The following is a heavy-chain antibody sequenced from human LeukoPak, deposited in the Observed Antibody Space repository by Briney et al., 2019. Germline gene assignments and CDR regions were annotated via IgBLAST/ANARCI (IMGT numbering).Heavy chain of an antibody. D-gene: IGHD4-17*01. Sequence: GGSLRLSCAASGFTFSSYAMSWVRQAPGKGLGWVSAISGSGGSTYYADSVKGRFTISRDNSKNTPYLQMNSLRAEDTAVYYCAKVRPRTTVTTSGMDVWGQGTTVTVSS. CDR3: AKVRPRTTVTTSGMDV. CDR2: ISGSGGST. CDR1: GFTFSSYA. V-gene: IGHV3-23*01. J-gene: IGHJ6*02.